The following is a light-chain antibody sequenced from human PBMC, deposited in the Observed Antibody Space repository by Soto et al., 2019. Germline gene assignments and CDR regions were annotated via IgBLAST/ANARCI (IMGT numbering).Light chain of an antibody. Sequence: EIVLTQSPGTLSVSPGERATLSCRASQSVGRNYLAWYQQKPGQAPRLLIYDASNRATGIPDRFSGSGSGTDFPLTISRLEPEDFAVYYCQQYASSPLTFGGGTKVETK. J-gene: IGKJ4*01. CDR1: QSVGRNY. V-gene: IGKV3-20*01. CDR2: DAS. CDR3: QQYASSPLT.